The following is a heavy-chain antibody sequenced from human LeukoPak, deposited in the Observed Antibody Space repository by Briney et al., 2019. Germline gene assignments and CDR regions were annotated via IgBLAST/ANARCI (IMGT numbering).Heavy chain of an antibody. V-gene: IGHV3-33*01. CDR2: IWYDGSNK. CDR3: AREVSGSDHFDY. CDR1: GFTFSSYG. D-gene: IGHD6-19*01. Sequence: GGSLRLSCAASGFTFSSYGMHWVRQAPGKGLEWVAVIWYDGSNKYYADSVKGRFTISRDNSKNTLYLQMNSLRAEDTAVYYCAREVSGSDHFDYWGQGTLVTVSS. J-gene: IGHJ4*02.